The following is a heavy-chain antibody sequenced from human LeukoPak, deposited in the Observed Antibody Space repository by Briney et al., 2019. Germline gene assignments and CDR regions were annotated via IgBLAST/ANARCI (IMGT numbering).Heavy chain of an antibody. J-gene: IGHJ4*02. CDR3: AKYGPQDSGSSHFDY. CDR1: GFTFSSYW. V-gene: IGHV3-74*01. CDR2: IASDGSST. Sequence: GSLRLSCAASGFTFSSYWMNWVRQAPGKGLVWVSRIASDGSSTTYADSVKGRFTTSRDNSKNTLFLQMDSLRAEDTAIYYCAKYGPQDSGSSHFDYWGQGALVTVSS. D-gene: IGHD1-26*01.